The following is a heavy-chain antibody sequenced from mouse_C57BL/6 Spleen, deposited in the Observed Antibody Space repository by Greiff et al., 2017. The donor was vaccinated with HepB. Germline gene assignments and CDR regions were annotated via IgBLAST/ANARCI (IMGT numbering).Heavy chain of an antibody. Sequence: QVQLKQPGAELVRPGSSVKLSCKASGYTFTSYWMHWVKQRPIQGLEWIGNIDPSDSETHYNQKFKDKATLTVDKSSSTAYMQLSSLTSEDSAVYYCARGKVAHYAMDYWGQGTSVTVSS. CDR3: ARGKVAHYAMDY. J-gene: IGHJ4*01. CDR2: IDPSDSET. D-gene: IGHD1-1*01. V-gene: IGHV1-52*01. CDR1: GYTFTSYW.